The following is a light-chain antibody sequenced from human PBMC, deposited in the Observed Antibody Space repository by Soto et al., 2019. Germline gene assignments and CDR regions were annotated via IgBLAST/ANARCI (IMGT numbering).Light chain of an antibody. CDR1: QAIRND. CDR2: GSS. Sequence: DIPMTQSPSCLSASVGDRVTITCRASQAIRNDLAWYQQKPGRAPKRLIYGSSSLQSGVPSRFSGSGSGTEFTLTISSLQPEDFATYYCLQHNVFPRTFGQGTKV. J-gene: IGKJ1*01. CDR3: LQHNVFPRT. V-gene: IGKV1-17*01.